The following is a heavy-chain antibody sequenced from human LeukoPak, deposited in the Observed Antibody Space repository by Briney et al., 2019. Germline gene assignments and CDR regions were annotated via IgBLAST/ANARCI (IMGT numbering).Heavy chain of an antibody. CDR2: IYTSGST. V-gene: IGHV4-4*07. CDR1: GGSISSYY. J-gene: IGHJ4*02. Sequence: PSETPSLTCTVSGGSISSYYWSWIRQPAGKGLEWIGRIYTSGSTNYNPSLKSRVTMSVDTSKNQFSLKLSSVTAADTAVYYCARDYCSSTSCYPYYFDYWGQGTLVTVSS. D-gene: IGHD2-2*01. CDR3: ARDYCSSTSCYPYYFDY.